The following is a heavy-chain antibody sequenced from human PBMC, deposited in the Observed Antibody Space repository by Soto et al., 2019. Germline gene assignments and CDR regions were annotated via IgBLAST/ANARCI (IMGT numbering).Heavy chain of an antibody. V-gene: IGHV1-8*01. CDR1: GYTFTSYD. J-gene: IGHJ5*02. Sequence: QVQLVQSGAEVKKPGASVKVSCKASGYTFTSYDINWVRQATGQGLEWMGWMNPNRGNTGYAQKFQGRVTMTRNTSISTAYMELSSLRSEDTAVYYCARGWDSSSWNGGNWFDPWGQGTLVTVSS. CDR2: MNPNRGNT. D-gene: IGHD6-13*01. CDR3: ARGWDSSSWNGGNWFDP.